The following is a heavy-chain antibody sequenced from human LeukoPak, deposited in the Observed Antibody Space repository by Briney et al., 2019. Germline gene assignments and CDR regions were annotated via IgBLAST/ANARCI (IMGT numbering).Heavy chain of an antibody. CDR2: ISSSNTYI. D-gene: IGHD4-17*01. Sequence: GGSLRLSCAVSGITLSNYGMNWVRQAPGKGLEWVSSISSSNTYISYADSVKGRFTISRDNAKNSLYLQMNSLRAEDTAVYYCARDLYGDYSLDYWGQGTLVTVSS. CDR1: GITLSNYG. V-gene: IGHV3-21*01. CDR3: ARDLYGDYSLDY. J-gene: IGHJ4*02.